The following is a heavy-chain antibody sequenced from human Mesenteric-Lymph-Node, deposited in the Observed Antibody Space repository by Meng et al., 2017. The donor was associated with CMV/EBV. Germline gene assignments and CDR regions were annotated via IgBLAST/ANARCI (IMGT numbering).Heavy chain of an antibody. CDR3: ARGSCAGGRCPLDP. D-gene: IGHD2-15*01. Sequence: ASVKVSCKASGYTFTGYYMHWVRQAPGQGLEWMGWINPNSGGTNYAQKFQGRVTMTRDTSTSTVYMELSSLISEDTTIYYCARGSCAGGRCPLDPWGQGTLVTVSS. CDR1: GYTFTGYY. CDR2: INPNSGGT. J-gene: IGHJ5*02. V-gene: IGHV1-2*02.